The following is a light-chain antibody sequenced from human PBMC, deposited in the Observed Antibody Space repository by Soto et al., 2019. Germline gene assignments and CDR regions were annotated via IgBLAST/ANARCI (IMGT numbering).Light chain of an antibody. CDR1: QHINNY. CDR2: DVS. V-gene: IGKV1-33*01. CDR3: QQYDNLPLT. J-gene: IGKJ3*01. Sequence: QMTQSPSSLSASVGDRIIITCQASQHINNYLNWYQQKPGRAPRLLIHDVSNLATGVPSRFSGSGFGTDFTFTINSLQPEDFATYYCQQYDNLPLTFGPGTRVDVK.